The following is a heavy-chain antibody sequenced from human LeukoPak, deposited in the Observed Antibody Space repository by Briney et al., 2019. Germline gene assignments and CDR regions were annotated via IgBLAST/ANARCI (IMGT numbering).Heavy chain of an antibody. CDR3: AREGYSNGWYRN. V-gene: IGHV3-53*01. Sequence: PGGSLRLSCAASGFTVGSNYMSWVRQAPGKGLEWVSVIFSSGSTYYADSVKGRFTISRDNSKNTLYLQMNSLRAEDTAVYYCAREGYSNGWYRNWGQGTLVTVSS. CDR2: IFSSGST. D-gene: IGHD6-19*01. CDR1: GFTVGSNY. J-gene: IGHJ4*02.